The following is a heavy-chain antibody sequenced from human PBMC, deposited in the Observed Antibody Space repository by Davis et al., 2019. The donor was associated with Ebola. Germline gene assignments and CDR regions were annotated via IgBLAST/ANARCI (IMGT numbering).Heavy chain of an antibody. D-gene: IGHD4-17*01. Sequence: SVKVSCKASGGTFSSYAISWVRQAPGQGLEWMGRIIPILGIANYAQKFQGRVTITADTSASTAYMELSSLRSEDTAVYYCARGEEGYGDYSHYYYGMDVWGQGTTVTVSS. CDR3: ARGEEGYGDYSHYYYGMDV. V-gene: IGHV1-69*04. CDR2: IIPILGIA. J-gene: IGHJ6*02. CDR1: GGTFSSYA.